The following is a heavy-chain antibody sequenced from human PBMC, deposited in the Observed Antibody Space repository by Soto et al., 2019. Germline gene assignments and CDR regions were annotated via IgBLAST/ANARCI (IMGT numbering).Heavy chain of an antibody. CDR1: GFSLSTSGVG. D-gene: IGHD2-15*01. CDR3: AHRRYCSGGSCYDY. CDR2: IFWDDDK. Sequence: SGPTLVNPTQTLTLTCTFSGFSLSTSGVGAGWIRQPPGKALEWLAVIFWDDDKRYSPSLKDRLTITKDTSKNQVVLTMTNMDPSDTATYYCAHRRYCSGGSCYDYWGQGILVTVSS. V-gene: IGHV2-5*02. J-gene: IGHJ4*02.